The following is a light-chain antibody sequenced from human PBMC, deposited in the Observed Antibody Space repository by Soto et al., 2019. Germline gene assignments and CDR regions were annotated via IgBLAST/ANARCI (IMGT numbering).Light chain of an antibody. CDR3: QQRYSTPQT. Sequence: DIQMTQSPSSLSASVGDRVTITCRASQSISSYLNWYQQKPGKAPKLLIYAASSLQSGVPSRFSGSGSGTDFTLTISSLQPEDFATYCCQQRYSTPQTFGQGTKVEIK. V-gene: IGKV1-39*01. CDR2: AAS. J-gene: IGKJ1*01. CDR1: QSISSY.